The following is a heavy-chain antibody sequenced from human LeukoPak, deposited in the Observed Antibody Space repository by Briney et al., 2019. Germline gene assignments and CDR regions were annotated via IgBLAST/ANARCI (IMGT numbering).Heavy chain of an antibody. J-gene: IGHJ5*02. CDR2: LRPDGSDK. V-gene: IGHV3-7*01. CDR3: ARDAYDDASES. CDR1: GFTFSDYW. Sequence: PGGSLRPSCTVSGFTFSDYWMTWARQAPGKGLEWVANLRPDGSDKYYVDSVKGRFTISRDNAKKLVYLQMNSLRAEDTAVYYCARDAYDDASESWGQGTLVTVSS. D-gene: IGHD3-3*01.